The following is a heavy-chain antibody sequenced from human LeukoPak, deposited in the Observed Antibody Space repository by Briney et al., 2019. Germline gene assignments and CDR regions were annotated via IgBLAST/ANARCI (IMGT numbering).Heavy chain of an antibody. V-gene: IGHV3-33*01. J-gene: IGHJ6*03. Sequence: PGRSLRLSCAASGVTFSSYGMHWVRQAPGKGLEWVAGIWYDGSNKYYADSVKGRFTISRDNSKNTLYLQMNSLRAEDTAVYYCARDWALSTSNHSLYYYYMDVWGKGTTVTVSS. CDR1: GVTFSSYG. CDR3: ARDWALSTSNHSLYYYYMDV. D-gene: IGHD2-2*01. CDR2: IWYDGSNK.